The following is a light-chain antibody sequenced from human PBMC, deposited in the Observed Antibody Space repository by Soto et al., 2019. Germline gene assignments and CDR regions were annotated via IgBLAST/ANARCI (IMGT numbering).Light chain of an antibody. J-gene: IGKJ1*01. CDR2: GAS. V-gene: IGKV3-15*01. CDR3: QEYNTWPRT. Sequence: ETLMTQSPATLSVSPGERATLSCRASQSVNNNLAWYQQKLGQAPRVLIYGASTRATGIPARFTGSGSGTEFILTITSLQSEDSAVYYCQEYNTWPRTFGQGTKVDI. CDR1: QSVNNN.